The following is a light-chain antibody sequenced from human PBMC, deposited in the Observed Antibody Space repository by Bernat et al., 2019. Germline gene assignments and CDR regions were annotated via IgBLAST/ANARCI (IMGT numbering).Light chain of an antibody. CDR2: RSN. Sequence: QAGLTQPPSVSKDLRQTATLTCTGNSNNVGNQGAAWLQQHQGHPPKLLSYRSNNRPSGISERFSASRSGNTASLTITGLQPEDEADYYCSAGDTSLSGHVVIGGGTKLTVL. CDR1: SNNVGNQG. J-gene: IGLJ2*01. CDR3: SAGDTSLSGHVV. V-gene: IGLV10-54*04.